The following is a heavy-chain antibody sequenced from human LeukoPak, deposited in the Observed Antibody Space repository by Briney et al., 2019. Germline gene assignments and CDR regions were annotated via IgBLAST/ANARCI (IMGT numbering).Heavy chain of an antibody. J-gene: IGHJ4*02. V-gene: IGHV3-7*03. D-gene: IGHD4-17*01. CDR2: IKEDGSTT. CDR3: AVGLTTVTTRTSY. Sequence: QPGGSLRLSCVASGFTFSTHWVSWVRQAPGKGLEWVANIKEDGSTTDYVDSVKGRFTISRDNAKNSVCLQMNSLRAEDTAVYYCAVGLTTVTTRTSYWGQGTLVTVSS. CDR1: GFTFSTHW.